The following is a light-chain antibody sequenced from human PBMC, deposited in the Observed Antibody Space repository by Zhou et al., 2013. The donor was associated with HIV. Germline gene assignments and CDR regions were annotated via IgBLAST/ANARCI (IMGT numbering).Light chain of an antibody. CDR3: QQFNNFQFT. CDR2: GVS. Sequence: AIQLTQSPSSLSASVGDRVTITCRASQGISTALAWYQQKPGKAPKLLIYGVSSLDSGVPSRFSGSGSGTLFTLTITSLQPEDFATYYCQQFNNFQFTFGPGTTVDIK. CDR1: QGISTA. J-gene: IGKJ3*01. V-gene: IGKV1D-13*01.